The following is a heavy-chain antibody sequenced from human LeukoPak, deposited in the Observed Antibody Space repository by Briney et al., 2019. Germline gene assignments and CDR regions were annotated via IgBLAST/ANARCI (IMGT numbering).Heavy chain of an antibody. CDR1: GGTFSTYA. CDR2: IIPIFGTS. Sequence: ASVKVSCKASGGTFSTYAISWVRQAPGQGLEWMGGIIPIFGTSNYAQNFQGRVTITADESTSTAYMELGSLRSEDTAMYYCAINQAGYCGGGSCYRHEFYYMDVWGKGTSVTVSS. V-gene: IGHV1-69*13. CDR3: AINQAGYCGGGSCYRHEFYYMDV. J-gene: IGHJ6*03. D-gene: IGHD2-15*01.